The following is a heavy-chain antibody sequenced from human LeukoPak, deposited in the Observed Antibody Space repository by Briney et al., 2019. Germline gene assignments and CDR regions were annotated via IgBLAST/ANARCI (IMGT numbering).Heavy chain of an antibody. CDR1: GGSITSYY. CDR2: IHTSGST. Sequence: SETLSLTCTVSGGSITSYYWTYIRQPAGKGLEWIGRIHTSGSTNYNPSLKSRDTMSVDTSKNQFSLNLSSVTAADTAMYYCARKFSGTSIAARVFDSWGQGTLVTVSS. CDR3: ARKFSGTSIAARVFDS. J-gene: IGHJ4*02. V-gene: IGHV4-4*07. D-gene: IGHD6-6*01.